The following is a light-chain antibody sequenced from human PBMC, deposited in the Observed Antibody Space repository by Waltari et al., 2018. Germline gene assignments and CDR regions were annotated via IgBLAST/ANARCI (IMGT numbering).Light chain of an antibody. V-gene: IGKV1-9*01. CDR2: AAF. J-gene: IGKJ3*01. CDR3: QQVIDYPFT. CDR1: QGISSY. Sequence: IQLTQSPSSLSASVGDRVTITCRASQGISSYLVWYQQNPGKPPKLLIYAAFTLQSGVPSRFSGSGSGTDFTLTINSLQPEDFATYYCQQVIDYPFTFGPGTKVYIK.